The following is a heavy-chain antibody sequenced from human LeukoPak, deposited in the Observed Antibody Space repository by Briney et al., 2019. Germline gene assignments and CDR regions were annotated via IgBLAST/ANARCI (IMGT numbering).Heavy chain of an antibody. J-gene: IGHJ4*02. CDR3: AREVVMSGPFDY. CDR2: IYYSGST. Sequence: SETLSLTCIVSGDSIRSSNYSWGWIRQPPGRGPEWIGTIYYSGSTYYNPSLKSRVTISVDTSKNQFSLKLSSVTAADTAVYYCAREVVMSGPFDYWGQGTLVTVSS. CDR1: GDSIRSSNYS. D-gene: IGHD3-22*01. V-gene: IGHV4-39*07.